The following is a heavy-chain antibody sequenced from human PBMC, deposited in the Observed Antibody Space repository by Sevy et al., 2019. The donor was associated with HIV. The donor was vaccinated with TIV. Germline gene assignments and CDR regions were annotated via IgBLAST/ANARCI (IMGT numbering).Heavy chain of an antibody. Sequence: GGSLRLSCAASEFTFSYFYMSWVSQVPGKGLEWVSYISSSGTSINYADSVKGRFTISRDNAKNSLYLQMNSLKDEDTAIYYCARSRPYHGMDVWGQGTTVTVSS. J-gene: IGHJ6*02. CDR2: ISSSGTSI. CDR3: ARSRPYHGMDV. V-gene: IGHV3-48*02. CDR1: EFTFSYFY. D-gene: IGHD6-6*01.